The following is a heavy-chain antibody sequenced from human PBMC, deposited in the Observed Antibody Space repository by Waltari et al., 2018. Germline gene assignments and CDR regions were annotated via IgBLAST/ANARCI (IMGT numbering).Heavy chain of an antibody. CDR3: AKAVAGKVGGCDP. V-gene: IGHV4-39*07. CDR2: IYYSGGT. J-gene: IGHJ5*02. CDR1: GGSISSSSYY. D-gene: IGHD6-19*01. Sequence: QLQLQESGPGLVKPSETLSLTCTVSGGSISSSSYYWGWIRQPPGKGLEWIGSIYYSGGTYDDPSRKGRVTISVDTSKSRFSLRLSSVTAADTAVYYCAKAVAGKVGGCDPWGQGTLVTVSS.